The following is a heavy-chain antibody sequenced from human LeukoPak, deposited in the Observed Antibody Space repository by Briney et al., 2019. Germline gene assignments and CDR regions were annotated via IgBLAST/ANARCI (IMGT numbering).Heavy chain of an antibody. Sequence: GGSLRLSCAASGFSFSSYEMTCVRQAPGKGLEWVSNISSSDTTIHYADSVKGRFTISRDNARNSLYLQMNNLRAEDTAVYYCARSRRDNYYYYYGMDVWGQGTTVTVSS. J-gene: IGHJ6*02. D-gene: IGHD5-24*01. CDR2: ISSSDTTI. V-gene: IGHV3-48*03. CDR1: GFSFSSYE. CDR3: ARSRRDNYYYYYGMDV.